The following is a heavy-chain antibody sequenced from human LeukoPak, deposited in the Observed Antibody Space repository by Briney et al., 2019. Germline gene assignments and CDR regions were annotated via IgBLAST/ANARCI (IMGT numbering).Heavy chain of an antibody. D-gene: IGHD6-19*01. J-gene: IGHJ5*02. CDR2: ISGSGGST. Sequence: PGGSLRLSCAASGFTFSSYAMSWVRQAPGKGLEWVSAISGSGGSTYYADSVKGRFTISRDNAKNSLYLQMNSLRAEDTAVYYCARGVYSSGYNWFDPWGQGTLVTVSS. CDR1: GFTFSSYA. V-gene: IGHV3-23*01. CDR3: ARGVYSSGYNWFDP.